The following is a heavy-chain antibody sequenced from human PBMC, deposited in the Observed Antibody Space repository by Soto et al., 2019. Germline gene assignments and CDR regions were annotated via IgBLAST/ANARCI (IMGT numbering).Heavy chain of an antibody. Sequence: GGSLRLSCAASGFAFSRFPMHWVRQAPGKGLVWVSRIDPDGSDTTYADSVKGRFTISRDNAKNIVYLQMSSLRAEDTALYYCATMAGTYPYWGQGTLVTLSS. CDR1: GFAFSRFP. CDR2: IDPDGSDT. D-gene: IGHD1-26*01. J-gene: IGHJ4*02. V-gene: IGHV3-74*01. CDR3: ATMAGTYPY.